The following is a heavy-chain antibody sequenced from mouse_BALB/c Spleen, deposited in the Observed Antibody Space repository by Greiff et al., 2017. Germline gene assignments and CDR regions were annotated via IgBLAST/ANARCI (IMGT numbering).Heavy chain of an antibody. D-gene: IGHD2-1*01. V-gene: IGHV6-6*02. CDR3: TGYYYDYAMDY. CDR2: IRLKSNNYAT. J-gene: IGHJ4*01. CDR1: GFTFSNYW. Sequence: DVQLVESGGGLVQPGGSMKLSCVASGFTFSNYWMNWVRQSPEKGLEWVAEIRLKSNNYATHYAESVKGRFTISRDDSKSSVYLQMNNLRAEDTGIYYCTGYYYDYAMDYWGQGTSVTVSS.